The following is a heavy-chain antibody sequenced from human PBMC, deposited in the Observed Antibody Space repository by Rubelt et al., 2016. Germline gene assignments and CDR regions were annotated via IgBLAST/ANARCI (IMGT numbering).Heavy chain of an antibody. Sequence: QVQLQQWGAGLLKPSEALSLTCAVHGGSLIGFYWIWVRQAPGKGLEWIGEINHSGSTNYNPSLKSRVTVSVDTSQNQFSLKLVAVTAADTAVYYCARRSFYGSGLWFDPWGQGTLVTVSS. CDR1: GGSLIGFY. V-gene: IGHV4-34*02. CDR2: INHSGST. CDR3: ARRSFYGSGLWFDP. D-gene: IGHD3-10*01. J-gene: IGHJ5*02.